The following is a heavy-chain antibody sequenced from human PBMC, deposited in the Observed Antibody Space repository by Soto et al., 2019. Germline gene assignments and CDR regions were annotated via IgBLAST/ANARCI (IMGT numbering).Heavy chain of an antibody. Sequence: TGGSLRLSCAASGFTFSSYGMHWVRQAPGKGLEWVAVISYDGSNKYYADSVKGRFTISRDNSKNTLYLQMNSLRAEDTAVYYCAKDFRPSPLNYYYYGMDVWGQGTTVTVSS. CDR1: GFTFSSYG. CDR3: AKDFRPSPLNYYYYGMDV. CDR2: ISYDGSNK. D-gene: IGHD6-6*01. V-gene: IGHV3-30*18. J-gene: IGHJ6*02.